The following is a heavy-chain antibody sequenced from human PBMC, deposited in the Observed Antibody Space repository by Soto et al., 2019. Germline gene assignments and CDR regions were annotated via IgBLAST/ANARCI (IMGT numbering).Heavy chain of an antibody. D-gene: IGHD3-10*02. Sequence: QVQLVESGGGVVQPGRSLRLSCAASGFTFSSHGMHWVRQAPGKGLEWVAAIGYDGRKKCYAGSVKGRFTVSRDNSKNRVYLEINSLRAEDTPVYYCARDPCSRMDVRSQGTAFTVSS. CDR3: ARDPCSRMDV. J-gene: IGHJ6*01. V-gene: IGHV3-33*01. CDR2: IGYDGRKK. CDR1: GFTFSSHG.